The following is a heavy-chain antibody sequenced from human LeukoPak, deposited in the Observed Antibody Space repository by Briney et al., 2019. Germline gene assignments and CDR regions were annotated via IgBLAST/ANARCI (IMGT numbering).Heavy chain of an antibody. V-gene: IGHV3-53*01. Sequence: GGSLRLSCAASGFAVSGIYMSWVRQAPGKGLEWVSINYSGGSTYYADSVKGRFTISRDNSKNTLYLQMNSLRAEDTAVYYCARGFQAGNWFDPWGQGTLVTVSS. J-gene: IGHJ5*02. CDR2: NYSGGST. CDR1: GFAVSGIY. CDR3: ARGFQAGNWFDP. D-gene: IGHD2-21*01.